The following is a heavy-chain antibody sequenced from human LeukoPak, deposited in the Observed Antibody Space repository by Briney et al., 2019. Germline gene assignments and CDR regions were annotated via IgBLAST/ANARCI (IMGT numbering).Heavy chain of an antibody. D-gene: IGHD1-1*01. Sequence: SETLPLTCAVYGGSFSGYYWSWIRQPPGKGLEWIGEINHSGSTNYNPSLKSRVTISVDTSKNQFSLKLSSVTAADTAVYYCAREVRGDYFDYWGQGTLVTVSS. CDR3: AREVRGDYFDY. CDR1: GGSFSGYY. CDR2: INHSGST. J-gene: IGHJ4*02. V-gene: IGHV4-34*01.